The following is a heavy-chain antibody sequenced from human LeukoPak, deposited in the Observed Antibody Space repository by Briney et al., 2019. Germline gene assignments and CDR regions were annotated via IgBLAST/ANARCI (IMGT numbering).Heavy chain of an antibody. V-gene: IGHV3-13*04. J-gene: IGHJ4*02. CDR2: IEVSGDT. CDR1: GFTVSSNY. CDR3: ARVAADGSYFDY. Sequence: PGGSLRLSCAASGFTVSSNYMSWVRRPTGKGLEWVSSIEVSGDTYSPDSVKGRFTISRENAKNSLFLQMNSLRADDTAIYYCARVAADGSYFDYWGQGTLVTVSS. D-gene: IGHD6-13*01.